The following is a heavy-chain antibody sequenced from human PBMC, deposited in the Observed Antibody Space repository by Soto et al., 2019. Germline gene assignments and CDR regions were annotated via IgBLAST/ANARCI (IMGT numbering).Heavy chain of an antibody. CDR1: GYTFTSYY. Sequence: QVQLVQSGAEVKRPGASVTVSCKASGYTFTSYYIHWVRQAPGQGLEWMGWINPITGGTNYALKFQGRVTMTRDTSITTAYMELSRLRSDDTAVYYCARNYYDSSDRDYLDYWGQGTPVTVSS. CDR2: INPITGGT. D-gene: IGHD3-22*01. CDR3: ARNYYDSSDRDYLDY. V-gene: IGHV1-2*02. J-gene: IGHJ4*02.